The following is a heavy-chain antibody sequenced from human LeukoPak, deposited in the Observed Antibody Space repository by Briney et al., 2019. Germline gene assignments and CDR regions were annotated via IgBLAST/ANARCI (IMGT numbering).Heavy chain of an antibody. D-gene: IGHD6-19*01. J-gene: IGHJ4*02. CDR2: IYYRGTP. CDR3: AAESERWLLRS. V-gene: IGHV4-61*01. CDR1: GGSISSGSYY. Sequence: PSETLSLTCTVSGGSISSGSYYWGWVRQPPGKGLEWVGQIYYRGTPNYNPSLGGRVTISIDTSKNQFSLKLNSVTAADTAIYYCAAESERWLLRSWGQETLVTVSS.